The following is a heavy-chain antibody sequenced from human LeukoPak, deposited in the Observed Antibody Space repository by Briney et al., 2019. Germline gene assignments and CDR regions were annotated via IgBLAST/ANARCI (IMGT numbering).Heavy chain of an antibody. CDR3: ARHLPSPELQFYFDY. CDR1: SGSFSGYY. D-gene: IGHD5-24*01. Sequence: SETLSLTCAVYSGSFSGYYWSWIRQPPGKGLEWIGEINHSGSTNDNPSLKSRVTISVDTSKNQFSLKLSSVTAADTAFYYCARHLPSPELQFYFDYWDQGTLVTVSS. J-gene: IGHJ4*02. CDR2: INHSGST. V-gene: IGHV4-34*01.